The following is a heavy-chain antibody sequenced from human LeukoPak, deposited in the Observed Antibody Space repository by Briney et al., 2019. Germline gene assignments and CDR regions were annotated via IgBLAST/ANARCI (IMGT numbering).Heavy chain of an antibody. J-gene: IGHJ3*02. CDR2: ISSDGSST. Sequence: PGGSQRLSCAASGFTFSNYWMHWGRQGPGKGLVWVSCISSDGSSTRYADSVKDRFTISRDNTKNTLYLQMNSLRAEDTAVYYCGRGGSPPEALGDTFDIWGQGTMVTVSS. CDR1: GFTFSNYW. V-gene: IGHV3-74*01. CDR3: GRGGSPPEALGDTFDI. D-gene: IGHD1-26*01.